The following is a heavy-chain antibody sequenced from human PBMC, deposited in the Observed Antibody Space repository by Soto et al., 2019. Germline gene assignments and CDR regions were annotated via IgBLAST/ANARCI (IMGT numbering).Heavy chain of an antibody. D-gene: IGHD3-22*01. CDR3: ATDFVIRGFYDSSGYYGLDFDY. J-gene: IGHJ4*02. CDR2: FDPEDGET. Sequence: ASVEVSCKVSGYTLTELSMHWVRQAPGKGLEWMGGFDPEDGETIYAQKFQGRVTMTEDTSTDTAYMEMSSLRSEDTAVYYCATDFVIRGFYDSSGYYGLDFDYWGQGTLVTVSS. CDR1: GYTLTELS. V-gene: IGHV1-24*01.